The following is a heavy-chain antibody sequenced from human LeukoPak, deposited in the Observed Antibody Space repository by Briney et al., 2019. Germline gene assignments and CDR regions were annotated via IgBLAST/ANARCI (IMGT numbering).Heavy chain of an antibody. D-gene: IGHD3-10*01. J-gene: IGHJ4*02. V-gene: IGHV1-46*01. CDR1: GYTFTSNY. Sequence: AASVKVSSKAFGYTFTSNYMHWVRQAPGQGPEWMGVISPSGGSTTYAQKFQGRVTLTRDMSTSTDYLELSSLRSEDTAVYYCATYYYGSGKIDYWGQGTLVTVSS. CDR2: ISPSGGST. CDR3: ATYYYGSGKIDY.